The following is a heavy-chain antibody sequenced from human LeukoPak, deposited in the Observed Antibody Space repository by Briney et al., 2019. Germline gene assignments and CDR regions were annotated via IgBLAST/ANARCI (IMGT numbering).Heavy chain of an antibody. CDR1: GFTFSSYA. J-gene: IGHJ6*02. Sequence: QSGGSLRLSCAASGFTFSSYAMSWVRQAPGKGLEWVSAISGSGGSTYYADSVKGRFTISRDNSKNTLYLQMNSLRAEDTAVYYCAKIPGLGTNYCSSTSCHSVWGQGTTVTVSS. CDR3: AKIPGLGTNYCSSTSCHSV. CDR2: ISGSGGST. D-gene: IGHD2-2*01. V-gene: IGHV3-23*01.